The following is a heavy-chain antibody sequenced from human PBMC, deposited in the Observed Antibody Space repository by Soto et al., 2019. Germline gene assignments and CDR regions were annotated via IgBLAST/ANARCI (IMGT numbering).Heavy chain of an antibody. CDR2: IYYSGST. CDR1: GGSISSYY. Sequence: QVQLQESGPGLVKPSETLSLTCTVSGGSISSYYWSRIRQPPGKGLEWIGYIYYSGSTNYNPSLKSRVTISVDMSKNQFSLKLSSVTAADTAVYYCARRWGGTFDYWGQGTLVTVSS. CDR3: ARRWGGTFDY. D-gene: IGHD2-21*01. V-gene: IGHV4-59*01. J-gene: IGHJ4*02.